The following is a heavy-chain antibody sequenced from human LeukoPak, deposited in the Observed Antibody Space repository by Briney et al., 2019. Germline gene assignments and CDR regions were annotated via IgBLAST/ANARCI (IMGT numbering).Heavy chain of an antibody. D-gene: IGHD5-12*01. CDR2: IKSKTDGGTT. CDR1: GFTFSNAW. CDR3: TTAAGYSGYEDFDY. J-gene: IGHJ4*02. V-gene: IGHV3-15*01. Sequence: GGSLRLSCAASGFTFSNAWVSWGRQAPGKGLEWVGRIKSKTDGGTTDYAAPVKGRFNISRDDSKNTLYLQMNSLKTEDTAVYYCTTAAGYSGYEDFDYWGQGTLVTVSS.